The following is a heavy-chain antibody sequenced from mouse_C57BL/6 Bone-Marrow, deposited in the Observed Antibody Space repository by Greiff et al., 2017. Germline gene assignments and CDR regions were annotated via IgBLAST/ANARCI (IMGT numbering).Heavy chain of an antibody. CDR1: GFTFSDYG. Sequence: VKLVESGGGLVKPGGSLKLSCAASGFTFSDYGMHWVRQAPEKGLEWVAYISSGSSTIYYADTVKGRFTISRDNAKNTLFLQMTSLRSEDTAMYYGARDYYGSSNYAMDYWGQGTSVTVSS. CDR2: ISSGSSTI. D-gene: IGHD1-1*01. J-gene: IGHJ4*01. CDR3: ARDYYGSSNYAMDY. V-gene: IGHV5-17*01.